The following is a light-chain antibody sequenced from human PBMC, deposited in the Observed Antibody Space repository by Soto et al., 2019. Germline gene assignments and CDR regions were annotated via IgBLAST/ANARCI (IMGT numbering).Light chain of an antibody. V-gene: IGKV3-11*01. CDR3: QQRGGWPLT. CDR1: QGVGRF. CDR2: DPS. Sequence: EIVLTQSPATLSLSPGERAALSCRASQGVGRFLAWYQQKPGQAPRLLIYDPSNRPTGIPARFSGSGSETDFTLAIDNLEPEDFAVYYCQQRGGWPLTFGGGTKVEIK. J-gene: IGKJ4*01.